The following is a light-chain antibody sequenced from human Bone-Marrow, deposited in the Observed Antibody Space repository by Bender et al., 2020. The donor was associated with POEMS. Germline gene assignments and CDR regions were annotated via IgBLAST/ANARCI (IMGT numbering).Light chain of an antibody. Sequence: SYELTQPPSVSVSPGQTARITCSGEALPMKFVHWYQQKPGQFPVLVLYKDSERPSGIPERFSGSNSGTIVTLTISGVQADDEADYYCLSSDVSGSWVFGGGTKLTVL. CDR3: LSSDVSGSWV. CDR2: KDS. V-gene: IGLV3-16*01. J-gene: IGLJ3*02. CDR1: ALPMKF.